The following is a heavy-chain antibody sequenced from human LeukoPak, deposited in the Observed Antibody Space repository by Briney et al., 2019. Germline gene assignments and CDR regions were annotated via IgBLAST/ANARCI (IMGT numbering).Heavy chain of an antibody. Sequence: SETLSLICTVSGGSISSAGDYWSWIRQPPGKGLEWIGYIYHSGSTTYNPSLKSRVTLSRDKSKNQFSLKLNSVTAADTAIYYCARRNKDRYCSRSSCPNWFDPWGQGTLVTVSS. D-gene: IGHD2-15*01. J-gene: IGHJ5*02. CDR1: GGSISSAGDY. CDR2: IYHSGST. V-gene: IGHV4-30-2*01. CDR3: ARRNKDRYCSRSSCPNWFDP.